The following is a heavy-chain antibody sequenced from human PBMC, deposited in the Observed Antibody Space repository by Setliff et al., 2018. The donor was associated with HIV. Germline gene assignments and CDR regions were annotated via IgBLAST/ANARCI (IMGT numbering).Heavy chain of an antibody. CDR3: SKVSEHRTSSGSFYYYMDV. V-gene: IGHV1-69*13. D-gene: IGHD6-6*01. CDR1: GNSFHSYA. J-gene: IGHJ6*03. Sequence: SVKVSCKASGNSFHSYAFSWVRQAPGQGLEWMGGIIPLFGSANYAQKFQGRVTITADESTSTVYMEVSGLRFEDTAVYYCSKVSEHRTSSGSFYYYMDVWGEGTTVTVSS. CDR2: IIPLFGSA.